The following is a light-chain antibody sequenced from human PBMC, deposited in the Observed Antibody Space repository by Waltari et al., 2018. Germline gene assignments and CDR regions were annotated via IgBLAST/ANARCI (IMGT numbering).Light chain of an antibody. CDR2: GAT. J-gene: IGKJ4*01. CDR3: QFYNGWPL. Sequence: IVLTQSPATLSLSPGEGATLSCRASQSISSSLAWYQQKPGQAPRLLIYGATSRATGVPARFSGDWSGTHFTLTISSLQSEDCAVYYCQFYNGWPLFGGGTKVEIK. CDR1: QSISSS. V-gene: IGKV3-15*01.